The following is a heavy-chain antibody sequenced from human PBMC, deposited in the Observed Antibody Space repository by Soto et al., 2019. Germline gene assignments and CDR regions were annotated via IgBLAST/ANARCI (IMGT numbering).Heavy chain of an antibody. J-gene: IGHJ6*04. CDR3: AREVYSSRGYYYYGMEV. V-gene: IGHV1-69*13. CDR2: IIPIFGTA. D-gene: IGHD6-13*01. CDR1: GGTFSSYA. Sequence: SVKVSCKASGGTFSSYAISWVRQAPGQGLEWMGGIIPIFGTANYAQKFQGRVTITADESTSTAYMELSSLRSGDTAVYYCAREVYSSRGYYYYGMEVGGKGTRVPVPS.